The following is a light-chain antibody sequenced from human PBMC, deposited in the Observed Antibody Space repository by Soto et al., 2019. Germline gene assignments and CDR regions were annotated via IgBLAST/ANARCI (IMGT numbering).Light chain of an antibody. V-gene: IGLV1-51*01. CDR3: AAWDTSLHALI. Sequence: QSVLPQPPAVSAAPGQKATISCSGTSXNIGKTFVSWYQHLPGTAPKLLIYDNYKRPSGIPDRFSGSKSGTSATLGITGLQTGDEADYYCAAWDTSLHALILGGGTKVTVL. CDR2: DNY. CDR1: SXNIGKTF. J-gene: IGLJ2*01.